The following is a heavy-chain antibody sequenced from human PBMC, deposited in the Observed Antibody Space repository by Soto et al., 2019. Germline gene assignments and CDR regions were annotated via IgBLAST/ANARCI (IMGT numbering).Heavy chain of an antibody. V-gene: IGHV3-66*01. Sequence: GGSLRLSCAASGFTVSSSYMSWVRQAPGKGLEWVSVIYSGGSTYYADSVKGRFTISRDNSKNTLYLQMNSLRAEDTAVYYCASKSSNYGPDYYYYMDVWGKGTTVTVSS. CDR1: GFTVSSSY. CDR2: IYSGGST. J-gene: IGHJ6*03. D-gene: IGHD3-10*01. CDR3: ASKSSNYGPDYYYYMDV.